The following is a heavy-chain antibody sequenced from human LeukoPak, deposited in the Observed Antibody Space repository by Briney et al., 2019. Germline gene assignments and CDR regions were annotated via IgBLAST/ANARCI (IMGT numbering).Heavy chain of an antibody. Sequence: GGSLRLSCAASGFTFSDYYMSWIRQAPGKGLEWVSYISSSGSTIYYADSVKGRFTISRDNANNSLYLQMNSLRADDTAVYYCARRPNGDYPPDFWGQGTLVTVSS. J-gene: IGHJ4*02. CDR2: ISSSGSTI. V-gene: IGHV3-11*04. CDR1: GFTFSDYY. D-gene: IGHD4-17*01. CDR3: ARRPNGDYPPDF.